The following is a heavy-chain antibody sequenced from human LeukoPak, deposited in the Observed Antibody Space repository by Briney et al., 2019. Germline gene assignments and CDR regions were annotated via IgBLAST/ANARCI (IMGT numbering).Heavy chain of an antibody. Sequence: GGSLSLSCATSGFTFKNYDINWVRQAPGKGLEWVSYISGSSQTTFYADSVKGRFTVSRDNAKNSLFLQMNSLRVEDTAVYYCARVGLVTSGLDYWGQGTLVTVSP. J-gene: IGHJ4*02. D-gene: IGHD4-23*01. CDR1: GFTFKNYD. V-gene: IGHV3-48*04. CDR2: ISGSSQTT. CDR3: ARVGLVTSGLDY.